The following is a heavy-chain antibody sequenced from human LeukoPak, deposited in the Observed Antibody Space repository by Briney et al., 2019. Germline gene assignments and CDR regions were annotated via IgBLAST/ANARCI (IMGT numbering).Heavy chain of an antibody. Sequence: PGGSLRLSCAASGFTSSSYWMHWVRQAPGKGLVWVSRINSDGSSTSYADSVKGRFTISRDNAKNTLYLQMNSLRAEDTAVYYCARDRYGDYIKFDPWGQGTLVTVSS. CDR2: INSDGSST. J-gene: IGHJ5*02. CDR1: GFTSSSYW. CDR3: ARDRYGDYIKFDP. D-gene: IGHD4-17*01. V-gene: IGHV3-74*01.